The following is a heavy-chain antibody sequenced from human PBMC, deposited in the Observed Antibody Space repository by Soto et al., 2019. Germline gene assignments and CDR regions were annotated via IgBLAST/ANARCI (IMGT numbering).Heavy chain of an antibody. CDR1: GFTCGSYW. J-gene: IGHJ6*02. D-gene: IGHD4-17*01. CDR2: INSDGSST. Sequence: PGGSLRLSCAASGFTCGSYWMHWVRQAPGKGLVWVSRINSDGSSTSYADSVKGRFTISRDNAKNTLYLQMNSLRAEDTAVYYCARVRYGDFLNYYYGMDVWGQGTTVTVSS. CDR3: ARVRYGDFLNYYYGMDV. V-gene: IGHV3-74*01.